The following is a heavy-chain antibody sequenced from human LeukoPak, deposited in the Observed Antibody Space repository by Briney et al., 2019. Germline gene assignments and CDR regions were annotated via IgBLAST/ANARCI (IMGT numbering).Heavy chain of an antibody. J-gene: IGHJ5*02. V-gene: IGHV1-8*01. Sequence: ASVKVSCKASGYTFTSYDINWVRQATGQGLEWMGWMNPNSGNTGYAQKFQGRVTMTRNTSISTAYMELSSLRSEDTAVYYCATGYGSSWGGYWFDPWGQGTLVTVSS. CDR3: ATGYGSSWGGYWFDP. D-gene: IGHD6-13*01. CDR1: GYTFTSYD. CDR2: MNPNSGNT.